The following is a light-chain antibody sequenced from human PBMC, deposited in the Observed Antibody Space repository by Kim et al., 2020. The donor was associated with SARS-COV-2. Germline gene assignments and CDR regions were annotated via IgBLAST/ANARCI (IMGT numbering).Light chain of an antibody. J-gene: IGKJ2*01. CDR2: GAS. CDR3: QQYSSSSYT. Sequence: EIVLTQSPGTLSLSPGERATLSCRASQSVSSNYLAWYQQKPGQAPRLLIYGASSRATGIPDRFSGSGSGTDFTLTISRLEPEDFAVYYCQQYSSSSYTFGQGTKLEI. V-gene: IGKV3-20*01. CDR1: QSVSSNY.